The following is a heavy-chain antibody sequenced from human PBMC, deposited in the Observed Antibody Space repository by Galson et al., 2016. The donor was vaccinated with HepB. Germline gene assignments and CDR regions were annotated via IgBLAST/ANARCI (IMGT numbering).Heavy chain of an antibody. CDR2: INGDGRIT. CDR1: GFTFSRYW. CDR3: ARDADGFDY. D-gene: IGHD5-24*01. Sequence: SLRLSCAASGFTFSRYWMHWVRQAPGKGLVWVSQINGDGRITIYADSVKGRFTISRDNAKNTLYLQMNSLRAEDTAVYYCARDADGFDYWAQGTLVTVSS. J-gene: IGHJ4*02. V-gene: IGHV3-74*01.